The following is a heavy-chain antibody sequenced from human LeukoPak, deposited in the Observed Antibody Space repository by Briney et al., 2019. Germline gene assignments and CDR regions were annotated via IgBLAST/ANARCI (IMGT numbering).Heavy chain of an antibody. CDR3: ARDVDRSGPDY. D-gene: IGHD3-22*01. CDR2: INPNSGGT. V-gene: IGHV1-2*02. Sequence: ASVKVSCKASGYTFNSYYMHWVRQAPGHGLEWIGWINPNSGGTNYAQEFQGRVTMTRDTSINTGYMVLSRLRSDDTAVYYCARDVDRSGPDYWGQGTLVTVSS. J-gene: IGHJ4*02. CDR1: GYTFNSYY.